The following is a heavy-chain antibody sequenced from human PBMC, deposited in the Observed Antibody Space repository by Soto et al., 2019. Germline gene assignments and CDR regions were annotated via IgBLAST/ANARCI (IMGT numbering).Heavy chain of an antibody. D-gene: IGHD6-19*01. V-gene: IGHV3-23*01. CDR3: ARRGSGCYYDY. J-gene: IGHJ4*02. CDR1: GFTFSSYA. Sequence: EVQLLESGGGLVQPGGSLRLSCAASGFTFSSYAMRWVRQAPVKGLEWVSAISGSGGSTYYADSVKGRFTISRDNSQSPLVRQMDSLRAEDTAVYYWARRGSGCYYDYWGQGTLVTVSS. CDR2: ISGSGGST.